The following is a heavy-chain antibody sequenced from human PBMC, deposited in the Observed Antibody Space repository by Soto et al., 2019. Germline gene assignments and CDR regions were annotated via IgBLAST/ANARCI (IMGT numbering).Heavy chain of an antibody. Sequence: QVQLVQSGAEVKKPGASVKVSCKASGYSFNTYGITWVRQAPGQGLEWMVWITAYKGNTHYAQKFQGRVTMTTDTSTSPAYMELRSLRSDDTAVYYCARITDYYDSTGSAFDCWGPGTLVTVSS. CDR1: GYSFNTYG. CDR2: ITAYKGNT. J-gene: IGHJ4*02. D-gene: IGHD3-22*01. CDR3: ARITDYYDSTGSAFDC. V-gene: IGHV1-18*01.